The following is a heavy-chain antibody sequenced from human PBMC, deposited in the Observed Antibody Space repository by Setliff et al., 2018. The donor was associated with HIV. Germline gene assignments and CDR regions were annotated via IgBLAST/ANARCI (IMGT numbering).Heavy chain of an antibody. V-gene: IGHV3-48*03. CDR3: ARPNYYDSSGSFDY. J-gene: IGHJ4*02. Sequence: GGSLRLSCAASGFTFSSYAMSWVRQAPGKGLEWVSYISSSGSPIHYADSVRGRFTISRDNAKNSLYLQMNSLRAEDTAVYYCARPNYYDSSGSFDYWGQGTLVTVSS. D-gene: IGHD3-22*01. CDR2: ISSSGSPI. CDR1: GFTFSSYA.